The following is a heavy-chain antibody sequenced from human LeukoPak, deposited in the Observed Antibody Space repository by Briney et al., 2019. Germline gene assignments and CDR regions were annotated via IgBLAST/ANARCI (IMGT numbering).Heavy chain of an antibody. V-gene: IGHV3-53*01. CDR3: ARDLGGSGYKDY. CDR2: IYSGGST. CDR1: GFTVSSNY. J-gene: IGHJ4*02. D-gene: IGHD3-22*01. Sequence: GGSLRPSCAASGFTVSSNYMTWVRQAPGKGLEWVSVIYSGGSTYYADSVKGRFTISRDNSKNTLYLQMNSLRAEDTAVYYCARDLGGSGYKDYWGQGTLVTVSS.